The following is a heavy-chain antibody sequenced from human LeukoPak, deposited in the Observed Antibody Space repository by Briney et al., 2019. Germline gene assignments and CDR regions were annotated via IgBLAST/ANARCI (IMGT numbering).Heavy chain of an antibody. V-gene: IGHV1-24*01. Sequence: ASVKVSCTVSGYTLTELSMHWVRQAPGKGLEWMGGFDPEDGETIYAQKFQGRVTMTEDTSTDTAYMELSSLRSEDTAVYYCATDPLVGATDLDYWGQGTLVTVSS. D-gene: IGHD1-26*01. CDR3: ATDPLVGATDLDY. CDR1: GYTLTELS. J-gene: IGHJ4*02. CDR2: FDPEDGET.